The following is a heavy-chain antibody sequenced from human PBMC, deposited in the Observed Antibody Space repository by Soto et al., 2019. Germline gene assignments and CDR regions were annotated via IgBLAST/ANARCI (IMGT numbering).Heavy chain of an antibody. D-gene: IGHD3-10*01. J-gene: IGHJ6*02. CDR2: IIPILGIT. CDR1: GGTFSSYT. CDR3: ASLMSSGYYYGMDV. V-gene: IGHV1-69*02. Sequence: QVQLVQSGAEVKKPGSSVKVSCKGSGGTFSSYTISWVRQAPGQGLEWMGRIIPILGITKYAQKLQGRVTITADKSTSTAYMELSSLRSEDTAVYYCASLMSSGYYYGMDVWGQGTTVTVSS.